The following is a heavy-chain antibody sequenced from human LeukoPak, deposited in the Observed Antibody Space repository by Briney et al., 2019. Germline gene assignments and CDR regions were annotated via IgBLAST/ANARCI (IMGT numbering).Heavy chain of an antibody. D-gene: IGHD1-14*01. CDR2: VHTTSGNT. V-gene: IGHV4-4*07. CDR3: ARELRNIGEYYFDY. Sequence: PSETLSLTCSVDTVNHYHWNWVRQSAGTGLEWIGRVHTTSGNTFANPSLWGRVTVSIDTTKSEFLLQLTSMTAADTAVYHCARELRNIGEYYFDYWGQGVPVTVSS. CDR1: DTVNHYH. J-gene: IGHJ4*02.